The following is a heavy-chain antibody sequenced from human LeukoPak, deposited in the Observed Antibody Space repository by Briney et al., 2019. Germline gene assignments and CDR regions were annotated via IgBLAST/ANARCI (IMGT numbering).Heavy chain of an antibody. CDR2: IYYSGST. J-gene: IGHJ2*01. CDR3: ARRYCTNGVCWYFDL. Sequence: SETLSLTCTVSGGSISSSSYYWGWIRQPPGKGLEWIGSIYYSGSTYYNPSLKSRVTISVDTSKNQFSLKLSSVIAADTAVYYCARRYCTNGVCWYFDLWGRGTPVTVSS. CDR1: GGSISSSSYY. D-gene: IGHD2-8*01. V-gene: IGHV4-39*07.